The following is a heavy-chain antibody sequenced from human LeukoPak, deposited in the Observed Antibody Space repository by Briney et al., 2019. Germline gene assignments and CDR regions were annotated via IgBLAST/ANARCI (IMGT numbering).Heavy chain of an antibody. Sequence: SVKVSCKASGGTFSSYAISWVRQAPGQGLEWMGGIIPIFGTANYAQKFQGRVTITADKSTSTAYMELSSLRSDDTAVYYCARNLVGVTSAFDIWGQGTMVTVSS. J-gene: IGHJ3*02. CDR3: ARNLVGVTSAFDI. D-gene: IGHD4-17*01. CDR1: GGTFSSYA. CDR2: IIPIFGTA. V-gene: IGHV1-69*06.